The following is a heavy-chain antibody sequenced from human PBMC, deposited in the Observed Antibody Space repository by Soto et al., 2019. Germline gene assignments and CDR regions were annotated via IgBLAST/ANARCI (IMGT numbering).Heavy chain of an antibody. CDR1: GGTFSSYA. Sequence: QVQLVQSGAEVKKPGSSVKVSCKASGGTFSSYAISWVRQAPGQGLEWMGGIIPIFGTANYAQKFQGRVTSTADKSTSTAYMELSSLRSEDTAVYYCARNLGDSSGYYSGYNWFDPWGQGTLVTVSS. CDR2: IIPIFGTA. CDR3: ARNLGDSSGYYSGYNWFDP. D-gene: IGHD3-22*01. J-gene: IGHJ5*02. V-gene: IGHV1-69*06.